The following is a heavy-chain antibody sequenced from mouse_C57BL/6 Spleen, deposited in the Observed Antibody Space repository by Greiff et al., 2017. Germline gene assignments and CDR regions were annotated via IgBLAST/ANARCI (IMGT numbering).Heavy chain of an antibody. J-gene: IGHJ2*01. CDR3: TRYYYGSSFYFDY. V-gene: IGHV1-15*01. D-gene: IGHD1-1*01. CDR1: GYTFTDYE. Sequence: VQLQQSGAELVRPGASVTLSCKASGYTFTDYEMHWVKQPPVHGLEWIGAIDPETGGTAYNQKFKCKAILTADKSSSTAYMELRSLTSEDSAVYYCTRYYYGSSFYFDYWGQGTTLTVSS. CDR2: IDPETGGT.